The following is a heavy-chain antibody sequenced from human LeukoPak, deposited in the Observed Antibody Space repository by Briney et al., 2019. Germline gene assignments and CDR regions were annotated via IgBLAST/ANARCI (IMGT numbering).Heavy chain of an antibody. J-gene: IGHJ3*02. CDR2: ISSTSSTI. CDR1: GFTFRSYS. V-gene: IGHV3-48*02. D-gene: IGHD3-22*01. Sequence: AGGSLRLSCAASGFTFRSYSMHWVRQAPGKGLEWVSYISSTSSTIYYADSVKGQFTISRDNAKNSLYLQMNSLRDEDTAVYYCARAAPYYYDSSGYSAFDSWGQGTMVTVSA. CDR3: ARAAPYYYDSSGYSAFDS.